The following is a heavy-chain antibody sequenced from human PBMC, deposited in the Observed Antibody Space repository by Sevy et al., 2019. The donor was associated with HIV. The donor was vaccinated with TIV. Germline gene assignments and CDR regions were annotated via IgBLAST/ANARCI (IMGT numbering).Heavy chain of an antibody. CDR2: IWYDGSNQ. CDR1: GFTFSTYG. Sequence: GGSLRLSCAASGFTFSTYGMHWVRQAPGKGLEWVAVIWYDGSNQYYAESVKGRFTISRDNSKNTLYLQMNSLRAGDTAVYFCAREDHNSNWYYFDYWGQGTLVTVSS. CDR3: AREDHNSNWYYFDY. V-gene: IGHV3-33*01. J-gene: IGHJ4*02. D-gene: IGHD6-13*01.